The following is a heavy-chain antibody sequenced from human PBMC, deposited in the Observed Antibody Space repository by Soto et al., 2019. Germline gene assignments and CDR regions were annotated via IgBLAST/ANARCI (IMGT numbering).Heavy chain of an antibody. CDR1: GGSVSSSSYY. Sequence: ESLSPSGTVSGGSVSSSSYYWGWILQPPGKGLEWIGSIYYSGSTYYNPSLKSRVTISVDTSKNQFSLKLSSVTAADTAVYYCARTDIVATINYYYGMDVWGQGTTVTVSS. CDR3: ARTDIVATINYYYGMDV. CDR2: IYYSGST. V-gene: IGHV4-39*01. J-gene: IGHJ6*02. D-gene: IGHD5-12*01.